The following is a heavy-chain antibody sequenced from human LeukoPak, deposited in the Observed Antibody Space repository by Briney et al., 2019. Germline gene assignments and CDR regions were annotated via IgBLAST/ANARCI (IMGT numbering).Heavy chain of an antibody. J-gene: IGHJ4*02. D-gene: IGHD2-8*02. CDR1: GFTFSSYS. CDR2: ISSSSSTI. CDR3: ARDRRYFDTGGLGGPDY. V-gene: IGHV3-48*04. Sequence: GGSLRLSCAASGFTFSSYSMNWVRQAPGKGLEWVSYISSSSSTIYYADSVKGRFTISRDNAKNSLYLQMNSLRAEDTAVYYCARDRRYFDTGGLGGPDYWGQGTLITVSS.